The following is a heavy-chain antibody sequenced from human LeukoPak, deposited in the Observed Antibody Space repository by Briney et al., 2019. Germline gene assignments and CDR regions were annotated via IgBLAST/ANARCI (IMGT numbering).Heavy chain of an antibody. Sequence: PGGSLRLSCAASGFSFNTYTMRWVRQAPGKGLEYVSGIASNGGTKYYADSVKGRFTISRDNFKNTVYLQMDSLRTEDMAVYYCAREYCTTKNCYNWGLGYWGQGTLVTVSS. J-gene: IGHJ4*02. D-gene: IGHD2-2*02. CDR1: GFSFNTYT. CDR3: AREYCTTKNCYNWGLGY. V-gene: IGHV3-64*02. CDR2: IASNGGTK.